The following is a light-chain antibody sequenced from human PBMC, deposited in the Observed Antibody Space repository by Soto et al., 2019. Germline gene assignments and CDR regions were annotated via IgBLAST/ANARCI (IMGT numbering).Light chain of an antibody. V-gene: IGKV1-9*01. CDR1: QGISSY. CDR3: QHRDSYST. CDR2: AAS. J-gene: IGKJ5*01. Sequence: DIQLTQSPSFLSASVGDRVTITCRASQGISSYLAWYQQKPGKAPKLLIYAASTLQSRVPSRFSGSGSGTEFTLSISSLQPEDFATYYCQHRDSYSTFGQGTRLEIK.